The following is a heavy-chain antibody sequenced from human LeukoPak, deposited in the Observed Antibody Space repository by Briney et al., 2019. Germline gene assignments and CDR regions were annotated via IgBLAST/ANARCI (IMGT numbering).Heavy chain of an antibody. CDR2: IYPGDSDT. V-gene: IGHV5-51*01. Sequence: GESLKISCKGSGYSFTSYWIGWVRQMPGKGLEWMGIIYPGDSDTRYRPSFQGQVTISADKSISTAYLQWSSLKASDTAMYYCARLAYYYGSGSFTSFDPWGQGTLVTVSS. J-gene: IGHJ5*02. D-gene: IGHD3-10*01. CDR1: GYSFTSYW. CDR3: ARLAYYYGSGSFTSFDP.